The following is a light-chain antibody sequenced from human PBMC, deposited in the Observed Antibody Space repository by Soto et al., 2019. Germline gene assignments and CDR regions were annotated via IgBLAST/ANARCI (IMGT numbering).Light chain of an antibody. V-gene: IGKV2-30*01. Sequence: DVVMTQSPLSLPVTLGQPASISCRSSRSLVYSDGNAYLNWFQQRPGQSPRRLIYKPSNRDSGVPNRYNARRSGPYCTLQISSLEAEHGGVYYFIEATPRPPTVGRGTSVEIK. CDR1: RSLVYSDGNAY. CDR2: KPS. CDR3: IEATPRPPT. J-gene: IGKJ1*01.